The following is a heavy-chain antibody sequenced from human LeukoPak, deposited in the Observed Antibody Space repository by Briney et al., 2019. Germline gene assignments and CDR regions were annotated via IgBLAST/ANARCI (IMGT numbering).Heavy chain of an antibody. CDR1: GFTFSSHW. V-gene: IGHV3-74*01. J-gene: IGHJ5*02. CDR3: ARDRPHNWFDP. Sequence: GGSLRLSCAASGFTFSSHWMHWVRQAPGKGLVWVSGIQTAGSSTDYADSVKGRFTISRDNAKSTLYLQMNSLRAEDTAVYYCARDRPHNWFDPWGQGTLVTVSS. CDR2: IQTAGSST.